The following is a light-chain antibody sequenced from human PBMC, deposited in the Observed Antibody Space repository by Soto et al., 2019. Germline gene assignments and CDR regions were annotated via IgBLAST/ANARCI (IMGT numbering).Light chain of an antibody. Sequence: AIQMTHSPSSLSASVGDRVTITCRASQGIRNDLGWYQQKPGKAPKLLIYAASSLQSGVPSRFSGSGAGTDFTLTISSLQPEDFATYYCLPDYNYPRTFGGGTKVEIK. J-gene: IGKJ4*01. V-gene: IGKV1-6*01. CDR1: QGIRND. CDR3: LPDYNYPRT. CDR2: AAS.